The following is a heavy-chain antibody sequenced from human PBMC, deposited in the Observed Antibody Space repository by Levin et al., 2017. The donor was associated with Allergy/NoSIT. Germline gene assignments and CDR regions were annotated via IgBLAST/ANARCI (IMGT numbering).Heavy chain of an antibody. Sequence: QSGGSLRLSCVPSGFTVSNNYMSWVRQAPGKGLEWVSLIYSGGDTLYADSVKGRFTISRDRSTNTLYLQMNSLRVEDTAVYYCATRAVAAPYWGQGALVTVSS. V-gene: IGHV3-66*01. CDR3: ATRAVAAPY. D-gene: IGHD6-19*01. CDR2: IYSGGDT. J-gene: IGHJ4*02. CDR1: GFTVSNNY.